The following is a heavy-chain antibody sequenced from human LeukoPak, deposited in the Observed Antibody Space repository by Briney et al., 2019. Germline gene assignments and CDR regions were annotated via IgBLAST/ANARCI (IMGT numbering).Heavy chain of an antibody. V-gene: IGHV3-23*01. J-gene: IGHJ6*02. CDR2: ISDSGGST. CDR1: GFTLSNYG. Sequence: GGSLRLSCAASGFTLSNYGMSWVRQAPGKGLEWVSGISDSGGSTYYADSVKGRFTISRDNSKNTLYLQMNSLRAEDTALYYCAKGIATTGPYYYIMDVWGQGTTVTVSS. CDR3: AKGIATTGPYYYIMDV. D-gene: IGHD6-13*01.